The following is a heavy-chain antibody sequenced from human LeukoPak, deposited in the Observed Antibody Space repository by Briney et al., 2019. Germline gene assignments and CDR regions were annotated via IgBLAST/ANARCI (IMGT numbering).Heavy chain of an antibody. J-gene: IGHJ4*02. CDR1: GYTFTGYY. D-gene: IGHD2-15*01. CDR3: ARDPNCSDGSCYPLDY. Sequence: GASVKVSCTASGYTFTGYYMHWVRQAPGQGLEWMGWINPNSGGTNYAQKFQGRVTMTRDTSISTAYMELSRLRSDDTAVYYCARDPNCSDGSCYPLDYWGQGTLVTVSS. CDR2: INPNSGGT. V-gene: IGHV1-2*02.